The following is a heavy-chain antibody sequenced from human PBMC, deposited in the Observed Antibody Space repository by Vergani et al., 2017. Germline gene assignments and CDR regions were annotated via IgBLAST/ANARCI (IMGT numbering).Heavy chain of an antibody. Sequence: EVQLVESGGGLVQPGGSLRLSCAASGFTFSSYETNWVRQAPGKGLEWVSYISSSGSTIYYADSVKGRFTISRDNAKNSLYLQMNSLRAEDTAVYYCAREIRWLLRREMDYWGQGTLVTVSS. CDR2: ISSSGSTI. CDR3: AREIRWLLRREMDY. CDR1: GFTFSSYE. V-gene: IGHV3-48*03. J-gene: IGHJ4*02. D-gene: IGHD3-22*01.